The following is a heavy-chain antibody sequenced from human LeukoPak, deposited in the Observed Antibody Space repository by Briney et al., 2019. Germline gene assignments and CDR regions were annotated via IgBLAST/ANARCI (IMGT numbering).Heavy chain of an antibody. CDR2: ISYDGSNK. Sequence: PGGSLRLSCAASGFTFSSYAMHWVRQAPGKGLEWVAVISYDGSNKYYADSVKGRFTISRDNSKNTLYLQMNSLRAEDTAVYYCARGRAVTSGSYYTWYFDLWGRGTLITVSS. CDR1: GFTFSSYA. J-gene: IGHJ2*01. D-gene: IGHD1-26*01. V-gene: IGHV3-30*04. CDR3: ARGRAVTSGSYYTWYFDL.